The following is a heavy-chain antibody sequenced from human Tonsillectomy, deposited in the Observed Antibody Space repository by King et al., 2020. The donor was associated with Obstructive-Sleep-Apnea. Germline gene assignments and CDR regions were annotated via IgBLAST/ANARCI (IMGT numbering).Heavy chain of an antibody. D-gene: IGHD3-22*01. CDR2: ISGSGGST. CDR3: AKGFRITMIVVVPTYWYFDL. Sequence: VQLVESGGGLVQPGGSLRLSCAASGFTFSSYAMSWVRQAPGKGLEWVSAISGSGGSTYYADSVKGRFTISRDNSKNTLYLQMNSLRAEETAVYYCAKGFRITMIVVVPTYWYFDLWGRGTLVTVSS. J-gene: IGHJ2*01. V-gene: IGHV3-23*04. CDR1: GFTFSSYA.